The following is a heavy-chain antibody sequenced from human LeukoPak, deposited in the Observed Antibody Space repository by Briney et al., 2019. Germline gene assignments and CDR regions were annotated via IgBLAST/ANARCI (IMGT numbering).Heavy chain of an antibody. V-gene: IGHV1-18*01. J-gene: IGHJ4*02. CDR2: ISAYNGNT. D-gene: IGHD3-22*01. CDR1: GYTFTSYG. CDR3: ARDRALHYYDSSVAGY. Sequence: ASVKVSCKASGYTFTSYGISWVRQAPGQGLEWMGWISAYNGNTNYAQKLQGRVTMTTDTSTSTAYMELRSLRSDDTAVYYCARDRALHYYDSSVAGYWGQGTLVTVSS.